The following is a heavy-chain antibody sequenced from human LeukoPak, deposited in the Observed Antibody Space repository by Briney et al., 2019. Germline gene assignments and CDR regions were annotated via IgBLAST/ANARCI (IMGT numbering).Heavy chain of an antibody. CDR2: IVGSGTGT. Sequence: GGSLRISCAASGFSFSSYAMHWVRQVPGKVPELLSTIVGSGTGTFYSDSLRGRFAISRDNSKNTLFLQMNSLRVADTAVYYCAKGTDTSGRQNFDFWGQGTLVTVSS. CDR1: GFSFSSYA. V-gene: IGHV3-23*01. D-gene: IGHD3-22*01. J-gene: IGHJ4*02. CDR3: AKGTDTSGRQNFDF.